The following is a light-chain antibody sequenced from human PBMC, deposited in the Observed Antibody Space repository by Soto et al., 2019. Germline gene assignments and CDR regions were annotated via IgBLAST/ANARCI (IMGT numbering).Light chain of an antibody. J-gene: IGKJ4*01. Sequence: AIRMTQSPSSLSASTGDRVTITCRASQGISSYLAWYQQKPGKAPKLLIYAASTLQSGVPSRFSGSGSGTEVTLTISCLQSEDFATYYCQQYYSYPRTFGGGTKVEIK. CDR1: QGISSY. CDR2: AAS. CDR3: QQYYSYPRT. V-gene: IGKV1-8*01.